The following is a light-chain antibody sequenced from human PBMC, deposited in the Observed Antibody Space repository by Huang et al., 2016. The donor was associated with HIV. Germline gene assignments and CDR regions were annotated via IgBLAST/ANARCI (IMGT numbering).Light chain of an antibody. CDR3: QQRSNWPWT. J-gene: IGKJ1*01. V-gene: IGKV3-11*01. CDR1: QSVSSH. CDR2: DAS. Sequence: EIVLTQSPATLSLSPGERPTLSCRASQSVSSHLAWYQQKVGQALSLLIYDASNRTTGIPARFGGSGSGTDFTLTISSLEPEDFAVYYCQQRSNWPWTFGQGTKVEIK.